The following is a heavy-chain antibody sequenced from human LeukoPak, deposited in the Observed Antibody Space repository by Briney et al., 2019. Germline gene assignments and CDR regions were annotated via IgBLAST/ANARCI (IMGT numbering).Heavy chain of an antibody. J-gene: IGHJ4*02. Sequence: PSETLSLTCAVYGGSFSGYYWSWIRQPPGKGLEWIGEINHSGSTNYNPSLKSRVTISVDTSKNQFSLKLSSVTAADTAVYYCAREARGIVGFDYWGQGTLVTVSS. CDR3: AREARGIVGFDY. V-gene: IGHV4-34*01. CDR1: GGSFSGYY. CDR2: INHSGST. D-gene: IGHD3-16*01.